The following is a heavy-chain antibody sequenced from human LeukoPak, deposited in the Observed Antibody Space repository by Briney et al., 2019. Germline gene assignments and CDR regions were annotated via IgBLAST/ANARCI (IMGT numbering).Heavy chain of an antibody. V-gene: IGHV3-21*01. J-gene: IGHJ4*02. CDR1: GFTFSTSN. CDR2: ITPGGSNM. D-gene: IGHD3-3*01. Sequence: AGGSLRLSCAASGFTFSTSNMNWVRQTPEKGLEWVSTITPGGSNMYYRDSVKGRFTISRDNAKNLLFLQMNSLRAEDTAVYYCASWSGSSVLDYWGQGTLVTVSS. CDR3: ASWSGSSVLDY.